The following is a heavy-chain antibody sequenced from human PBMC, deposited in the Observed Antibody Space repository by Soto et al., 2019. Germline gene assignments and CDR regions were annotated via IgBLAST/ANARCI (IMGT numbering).Heavy chain of an antibody. D-gene: IGHD6-19*01. V-gene: IGHV3-33*01. CDR3: ARDVQGQWLALHDAFDI. J-gene: IGHJ3*02. Sequence: GGSLRLSCAASGFTFSSYGMHWVRQAPGKGLEWVAVIWYDGSNKYYADSVKGRFTISRDNSKNTLYLQMNSLRAEDTAVYYCARDVQGQWLALHDAFDIWGQGTMVTVSS. CDR2: IWYDGSNK. CDR1: GFTFSSYG.